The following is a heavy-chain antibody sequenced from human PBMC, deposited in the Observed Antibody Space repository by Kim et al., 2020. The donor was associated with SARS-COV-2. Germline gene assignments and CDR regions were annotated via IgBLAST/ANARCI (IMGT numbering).Heavy chain of an antibody. CDR1: GFTFSSYG. J-gene: IGHJ4*02. V-gene: IGHV3-30*18. CDR3: AKDRRHNYGSGSYSGYFDY. D-gene: IGHD3-10*01. CDR2: ISYDGSNK. Sequence: GGSLRLSCAASGFTFSSYGMHWVRQAPGKGLEWVAVISYDGSNKYYADSVKGRFTISRDNSKNTLYLQMNSLRAEDTAVYYCAKDRRHNYGSGSYSGYFDYWGQGTLVTVSS.